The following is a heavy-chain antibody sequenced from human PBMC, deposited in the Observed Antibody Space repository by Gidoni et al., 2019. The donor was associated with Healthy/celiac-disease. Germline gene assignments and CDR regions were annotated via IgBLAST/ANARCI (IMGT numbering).Heavy chain of an antibody. CDR1: GGSISSGDYY. D-gene: IGHD3-3*01. CDR3: ARWGMVVGGSIDY. Sequence: QVQLQESGPGLVKPSQTLSLTCTVSGGSISSGDYYWRWIRQPPGKGLEWIGYIYYSGSTYYKPSLKSRVTISVDTSKNQFSLKLSSVTAADTAVYYCARWGMVVGGSIDYWGQGTLVTVSS. J-gene: IGHJ4*02. CDR2: IYYSGST. V-gene: IGHV4-30-4*01.